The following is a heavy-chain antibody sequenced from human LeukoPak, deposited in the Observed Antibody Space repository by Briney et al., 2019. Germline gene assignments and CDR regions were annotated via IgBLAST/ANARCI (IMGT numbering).Heavy chain of an antibody. J-gene: IGHJ6*03. V-gene: IGHV1-8*01. CDR1: GYTFTNYD. CDR3: ARDRPGTVIAVAGDYYYYYYYMDV. Sequence: ASVRVSCKASGYTFTNYDINWVRQASGQGLEWMGWMNPNSGNTGSAQKFQGRVTMTSNTSISTAYMELSSLRSEDTAVYYCARDRPGTVIAVAGDYYYYYYYMDVWGKGTTVTVSS. D-gene: IGHD6-19*01. CDR2: MNPNSGNT.